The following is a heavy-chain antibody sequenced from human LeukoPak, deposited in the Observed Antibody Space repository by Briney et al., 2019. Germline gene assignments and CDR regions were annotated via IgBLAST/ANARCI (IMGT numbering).Heavy chain of an antibody. J-gene: IGHJ4*02. CDR1: GFTVSSHY. CDR3: AKDSRSFPNYFDY. CDR2: IYSSGST. Sequence: GGSLRLSCAASGFTVSSHYMSWVRQAPGKGLEWVSLIYSSGSTFYADSLRGRFTISRDNSKNTLYLQMNSLRPEDTAVYFCAKDSRSFPNYFDYWGQGTLVTVSS. D-gene: IGHD3-3*02. V-gene: IGHV3-53*01.